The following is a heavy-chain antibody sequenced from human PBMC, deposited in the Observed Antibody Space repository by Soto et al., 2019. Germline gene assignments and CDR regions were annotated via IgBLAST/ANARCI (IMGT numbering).Heavy chain of an antibody. J-gene: IGHJ4*02. CDR1: GFTFSNAW. D-gene: IGHD3-22*01. Sequence: GGSLRLSFAASGFTFSNAWMNWFGQAPGKGLEWVGRIKSKTDGGTTDYAAPVKGRFTISRDDSKNTLYLQMNSLKTEDTAVYYCTTGGINYYDNSGPTFDYWGQGTLVTVSS. CDR2: IKSKTDGGTT. V-gene: IGHV3-15*07. CDR3: TTGGINYYDNSGPTFDY.